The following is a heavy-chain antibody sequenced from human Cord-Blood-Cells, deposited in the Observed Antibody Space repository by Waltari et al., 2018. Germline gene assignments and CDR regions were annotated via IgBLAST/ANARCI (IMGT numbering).Heavy chain of an antibody. CDR1: GGSISSGDYY. V-gene: IGHV4-30-4*01. J-gene: IGHJ6*02. Sequence: QVQLQESGPGLVKPSQTLSLTCTVSGGSISSGDYYWSWIRQPPGKGLEWIGYIYYSGSPYYNPSLKSRVTISVDTSKNQFSLKLSSVTAADTAVYYCASAYSSGWYYYYYGMDVWGQGTTVTVSS. CDR3: ASAYSSGWYYYYYGMDV. CDR2: IYYSGSP. D-gene: IGHD6-19*01.